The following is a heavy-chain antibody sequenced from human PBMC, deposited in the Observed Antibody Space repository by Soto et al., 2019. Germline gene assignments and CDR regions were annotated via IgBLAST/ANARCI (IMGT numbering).Heavy chain of an antibody. Sequence: EVQLVESGGGLVQPGGSLRLSCAASGFTFSNDWMHWVRQAAGKGLVWVSRINMDGTSTNYADSVKGRFTISRDNAKNTLYLQMDSLRVEETAVYFCARGPRGVYGNDYWGQGALVTVSS. D-gene: IGHD4-4*01. J-gene: IGHJ4*02. CDR3: ARGPRGVYGNDY. CDR1: GFTFSNDW. V-gene: IGHV3-74*01. CDR2: INMDGTST.